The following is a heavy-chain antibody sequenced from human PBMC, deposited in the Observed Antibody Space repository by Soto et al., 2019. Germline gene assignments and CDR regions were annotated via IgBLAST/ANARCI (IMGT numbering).Heavy chain of an antibody. Sequence: QVQLVQSGAEVKKPGSSVKVSCKASGGTFSCYTISWVRQAPGQGLEWMGRIIPILGIANYAQKFQGRVTITADKSTSTAYMELSSLRSEDTAVYYCARESPRSRMAAAGSDYWGQGTLVTVSS. J-gene: IGHJ4*02. D-gene: IGHD6-13*01. V-gene: IGHV1-69*08. CDR1: GGTFSCYT. CDR2: IIPILGIA. CDR3: ARESPRSRMAAAGSDY.